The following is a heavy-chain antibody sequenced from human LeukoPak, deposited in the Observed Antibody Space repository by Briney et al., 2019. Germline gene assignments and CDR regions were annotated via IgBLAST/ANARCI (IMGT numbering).Heavy chain of an antibody. J-gene: IGHJ4*02. CDR2: IYYSGST. CDR3: AREGGGYDSSGYSPFDY. CDR1: GGSISSGGYY. V-gene: IGHV4-31*03. D-gene: IGHD3-22*01. Sequence: PSQTLSLTCTVSGGSISSGGYYWSWIRQHPGKGLEWIGYIYYSGSTYYNPSLKSRVTISVDTSKNQFSLKLSSVTAADTAVYYCAREGGGYDSSGYSPFDYWGQGTLVTVSS.